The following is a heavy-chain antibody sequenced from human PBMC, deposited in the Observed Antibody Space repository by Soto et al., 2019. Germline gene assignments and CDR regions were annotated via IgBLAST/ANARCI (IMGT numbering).Heavy chain of an antibody. V-gene: IGHV4-31*03. CDR3: VRRGRGFYPYYFDY. Sequence: SETLSLTCTVSGGSISSGGYYWTWIRQHPGKGLEWIGYIYYSGSTYYNPSLNSRVTISIDTSKNQFSLKLSSVTAADTAVYYCVRRGRGFYPYYFDYWGQGTLVTVSS. J-gene: IGHJ4*02. CDR2: IYYSGST. D-gene: IGHD3-22*01. CDR1: GGSISSGGYY.